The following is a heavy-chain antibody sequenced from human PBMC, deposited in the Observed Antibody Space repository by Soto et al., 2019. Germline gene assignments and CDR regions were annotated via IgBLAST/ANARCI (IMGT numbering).Heavy chain of an antibody. J-gene: IGHJ4*02. CDR2: INSDGSST. V-gene: IGHV3-74*01. CDR3: ARNLLDLYSSSPGIDY. CDR1: GFTFSIYW. Sequence: VGSLRLSCAASGFTFSIYWMHWVRQAPGKGLVWVSRINSDGSSTSYADSVKGRFTISRDNAKNTLYLQMNSLRAEDTAVYYCARNLLDLYSSSPGIDYWGQGTLVTVSS. D-gene: IGHD6-6*01.